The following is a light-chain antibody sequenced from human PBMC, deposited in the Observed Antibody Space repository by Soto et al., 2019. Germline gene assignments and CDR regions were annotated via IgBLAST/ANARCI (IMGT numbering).Light chain of an antibody. CDR3: QHRSNWPWT. CDR1: QSVISY. CDR2: DAS. J-gene: IGKJ1*01. V-gene: IGKV3-11*01. Sequence: EIVLTQSPATLSLSPGERATLSCRASQSVISYLAWYQQKPGQAPRLLIYDASNSATGIPARFSGSGSGTDFTLTISSLEPEDFAVYYCQHRSNWPWTFGQGTKVEIK.